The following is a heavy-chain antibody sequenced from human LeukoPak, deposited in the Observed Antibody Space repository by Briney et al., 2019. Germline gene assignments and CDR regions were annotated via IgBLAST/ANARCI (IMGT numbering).Heavy chain of an antibody. CDR2: INPNSGGT. D-gene: IGHD5-24*01. CDR3: ARNTINWFDP. CDR1: GYTFTGYY. J-gene: IGHJ5*02. Sequence: ASVKVSFKASGYTFTGYYMHWVRQAPGQGLEWMGWINPNSGGTNYAQKFQGRVSMTRDTSISTAYMELSRLRSDDTAVYYCARNTINWFDPWGQGVLVTVSS. V-gene: IGHV1-2*02.